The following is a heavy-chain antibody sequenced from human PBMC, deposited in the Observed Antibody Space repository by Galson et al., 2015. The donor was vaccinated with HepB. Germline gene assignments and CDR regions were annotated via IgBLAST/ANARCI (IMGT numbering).Heavy chain of an antibody. CDR1: GGTFSSYA. CDR3: ARSGIVVVIFDY. V-gene: IGHV1-69*13. Sequence: SVKVSCKASGGTFSSYAISWVRQAPGQGLEWMGGIIPIFGTANYAQKFQGRVTITADESTSTAYMELSSLRSEDTAVYYCARSGIVVVIFDYWGQGTLVTVSS. CDR2: IIPIFGTA. J-gene: IGHJ4*02. D-gene: IGHD3-22*01.